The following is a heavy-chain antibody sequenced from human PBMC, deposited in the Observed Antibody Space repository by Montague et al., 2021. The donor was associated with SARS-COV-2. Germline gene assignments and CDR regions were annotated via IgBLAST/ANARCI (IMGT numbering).Heavy chain of an antibody. J-gene: IGHJ4*02. D-gene: IGHD2-15*01. CDR1: GGFISSFS. Sequence: SETLSLTCTVSGGFISSFSWSWFRQPPGKALERIGSISVSGSNNYNPSLTSRVTMSADTSKNQFSLKVNSVTAADTAVYYCARHYSATLPAVYWGQGTLVTVSS. CDR2: ISVSGSN. V-gene: IGHV4-59*08. CDR3: ARHYSATLPAVY.